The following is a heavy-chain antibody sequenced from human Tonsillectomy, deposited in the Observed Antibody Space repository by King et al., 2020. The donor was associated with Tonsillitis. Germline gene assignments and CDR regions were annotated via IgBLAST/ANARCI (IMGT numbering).Heavy chain of an antibody. CDR1: GFTFSSYE. V-gene: IGHV3-48*03. CDR3: ARAAAGLRYFDY. Sequence: QLVQSGGGLVQPGGSLRLSCAASGFTFSSYEMNWVRQAPGKGLERISYISSGGSTISYADSVKGRFTISRDNAKNSLYLQMNSLRAEDTAVYYCARAAAGLRYFDYWGQGTLVTVSS. CDR2: ISSGGSTI. J-gene: IGHJ4*02. D-gene: IGHD6-13*01.